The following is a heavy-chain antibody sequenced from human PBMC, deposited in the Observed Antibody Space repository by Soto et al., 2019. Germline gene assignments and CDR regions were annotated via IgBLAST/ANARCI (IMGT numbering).Heavy chain of an antibody. CDR2: IYWDDDK. CDR3: AHRPNCSSTSCYYFDY. Sequence: QITLKESGPTLVKPTQTLTLTCTFSGFSLSTSGVGVGWIRQPPGKALEWLALIYWDDDKRYSPSLKSRLTITEDTSKSQVVLTMTNMDTVDTATYYCAHRPNCSSTSCYYFDYWGQGTLVTVSS. J-gene: IGHJ4*02. CDR1: GFSLSTSGVG. V-gene: IGHV2-5*02. D-gene: IGHD2-2*01.